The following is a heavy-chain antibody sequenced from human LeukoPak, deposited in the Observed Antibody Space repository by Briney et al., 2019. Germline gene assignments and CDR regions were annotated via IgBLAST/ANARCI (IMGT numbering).Heavy chain of an antibody. CDR2: IIPIFGTA. V-gene: IGHV1-69*05. J-gene: IGHJ5*02. CDR3: ARDRGYDYVWGSYRASSWFDP. Sequence: ASVKVSCKASGGTFSSYAISWVRQAPGQGLEWMGRIIPIFGTANYALKFQGRVTITTDESTSTAYMELSSLRSEDTAVYYCARDRGYDYVWGSYRASSWFDPWGQGTLVTVSS. D-gene: IGHD3-16*02. CDR1: GGTFSSYA.